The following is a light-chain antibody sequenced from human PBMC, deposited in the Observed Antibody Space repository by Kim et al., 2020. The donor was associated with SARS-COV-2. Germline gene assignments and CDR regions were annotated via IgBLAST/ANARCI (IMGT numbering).Light chain of an antibody. CDR2: GAS. CDR1: QSISSTY. V-gene: IGKV3-20*01. J-gene: IGKJ2*01. Sequence: EIVLTQSPGTLSLSPGERATLSCRASQSISSTYLAWYQQKTGQAPRLLIYGASSRATGIPDRFSGSWSETDFTLTISSLEPEDFAVYFCQHYSRSPYTFGQGTKLEI. CDR3: QHYSRSPYT.